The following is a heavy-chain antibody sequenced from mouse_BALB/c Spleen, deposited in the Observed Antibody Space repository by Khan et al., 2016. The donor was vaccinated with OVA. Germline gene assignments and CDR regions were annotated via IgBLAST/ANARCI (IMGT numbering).Heavy chain of an antibody. CDR2: ISCYNGAT. CDR1: GFSFTGYY. D-gene: IGHD2-1*01. Sequence: LVKPGASVKISCKASGFSFTGYYMHWVQQSPGKRLEWIGFISCYNGATTYKHSFKGKAPFTVDISTCTPYIQFNSLTSEASAVSYCGRSHLLWRDAMDYWGQGTSVTGSS. J-gene: IGHJ4*01. V-gene: IGHV1S34*01. CDR3: GRSHLLWRDAMDY.